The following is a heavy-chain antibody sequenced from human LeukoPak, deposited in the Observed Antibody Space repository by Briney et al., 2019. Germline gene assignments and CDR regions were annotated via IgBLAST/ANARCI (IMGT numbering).Heavy chain of an antibody. CDR2: ISYDGSNK. J-gene: IGHJ4*02. CDR3: ARVAGIFPAGY. D-gene: IGHD2/OR15-2a*01. CDR1: GFTFSSYA. Sequence: GGSLKLSCAASGFTFSSYAIHWVRQAPGKGLEWVAVISYDGSNKYYADSVKGRFTISRDNSKNTLYLQMNSLRAEDTAVYYCARVAGIFPAGYWGQGTLVTVSS. V-gene: IGHV3-30-3*01.